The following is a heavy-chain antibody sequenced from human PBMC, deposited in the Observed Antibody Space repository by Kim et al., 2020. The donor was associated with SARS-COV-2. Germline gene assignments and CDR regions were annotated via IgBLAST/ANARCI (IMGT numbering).Heavy chain of an antibody. CDR1: GYSFTSYW. CDR2: IDPSDSYT. D-gene: IGHD1-1*01. Sequence: ESLKISCKGVGYSFTSYWISWVRQMPGKGLEWMGKIDPSDSYTNYSPSFQGHVTISADKSISAAYLQWSSLKASDTAMYYCARRLKTGTTHWGQGTLVTVSS. J-gene: IGHJ4*02. CDR3: ARRLKTGTTH. V-gene: IGHV5-10-1*01.